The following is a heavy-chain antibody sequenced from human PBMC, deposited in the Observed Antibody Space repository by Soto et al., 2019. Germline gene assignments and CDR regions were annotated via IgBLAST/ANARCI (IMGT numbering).Heavy chain of an antibody. J-gene: IGHJ3*02. CDR1: GGSISSYY. V-gene: IGHV4-59*08. CDR3: ARHVRGVAGSDAFDI. CDR2: IYYSGST. Sequence: SETLSLTCTVSGGSISSYYWSWIRQPPGKGLEWIVYIYYSGSTNYNPSLKSRVTISVDTSKNQFSLKLSSVTAADTAVYYCARHVRGVAGSDAFDIWGQGTMVTVSS. D-gene: IGHD6-19*01.